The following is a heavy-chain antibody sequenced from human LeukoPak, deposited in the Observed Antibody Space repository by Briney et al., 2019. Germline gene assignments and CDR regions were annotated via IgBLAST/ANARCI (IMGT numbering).Heavy chain of an antibody. CDR1: GGSISSYY. J-gene: IGHJ6*02. D-gene: IGHD7-27*01. CDR2: IYYSGST. Sequence: SETLSLTCTVSGGSISSYYWSWIRQPPGKGLEWIGYIYYSGSTNYNPSLKSRVAISVDTSKNQFSLKLTSVTAADTAVYYCARVPLGLGRGPDYYYGMDVWGQGTTVSVSS. CDR3: ARVPLGLGRGPDYYYGMDV. V-gene: IGHV4-59*12.